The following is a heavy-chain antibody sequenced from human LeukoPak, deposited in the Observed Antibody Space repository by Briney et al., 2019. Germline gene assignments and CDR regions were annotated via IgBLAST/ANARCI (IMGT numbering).Heavy chain of an antibody. CDR3: AKCAEDIVVVPAALGEFDY. D-gene: IGHD2-2*01. CDR2: ISGRGGST. Sequence: GGSLRLSCAASGFTFSSYAMSWVRQAPGKGLEWVSAISGRGGSTYYADSGRGRFTISRDSSKNMLYLQMNSLRAEDTAVYYCAKCAEDIVVVPAALGEFDYWGQGTLVTVSS. J-gene: IGHJ4*02. V-gene: IGHV3-23*01. CDR1: GFTFSSYA.